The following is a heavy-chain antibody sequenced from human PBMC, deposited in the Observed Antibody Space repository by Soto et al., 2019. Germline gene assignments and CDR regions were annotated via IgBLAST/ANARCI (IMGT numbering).Heavy chain of an antibody. Sequence: QLQLQESGPGLVKPSETLSLTCTVSGGSISSSSYYWGWIRQPPGKGLEWIGSIYYSGSTYYNPSLTSRVTISVDTSKNQFSLKLSSVTAADTAVYYCARQPYSSSWYVDYWGQGTLVTVSS. V-gene: IGHV4-39*01. D-gene: IGHD6-13*01. CDR3: ARQPYSSSWYVDY. CDR1: GGSISSSSYY. J-gene: IGHJ4*02. CDR2: IYYSGST.